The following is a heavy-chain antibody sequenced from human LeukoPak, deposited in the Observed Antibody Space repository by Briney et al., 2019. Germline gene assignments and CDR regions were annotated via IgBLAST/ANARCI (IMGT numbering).Heavy chain of an antibody. V-gene: IGHV3-21*01. CDR3: ARDAVIPADRSGLYYYVMDV. D-gene: IGHD2-2*01. CDR1: GFTFSNYN. CDR2: ISSSSSYI. Sequence: GGSLRLSCTASGFTFSNYNINWVRQAPGKGLEWVSSISSSSSYIYYADSVRGRFTISRDNAKNSLYLQMNRLRTEDTAVYYCARDAVIPADRSGLYYYVMDVWGQGTTVTVSS. J-gene: IGHJ6*02.